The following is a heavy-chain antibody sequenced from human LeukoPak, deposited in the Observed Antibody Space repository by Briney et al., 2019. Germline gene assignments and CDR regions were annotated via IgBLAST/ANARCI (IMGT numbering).Heavy chain of an antibody. CDR1: GFTFSTYG. V-gene: IGHV3-23*01. J-gene: IGHJ4*02. CDR2: ISGSGGTT. Sequence: GGSLRLSCAASGFTFSTYGMSWVRQAPGEGLEWVSAISGSGGTTYYADSVKGRFTISRDNSKNTLHLVMNSLRAEDTAVYYCAKAENWRGYFDWLLFFDYWGQGTLVTVSS. D-gene: IGHD3-9*01. CDR3: AKAENWRGYFDWLLFFDY.